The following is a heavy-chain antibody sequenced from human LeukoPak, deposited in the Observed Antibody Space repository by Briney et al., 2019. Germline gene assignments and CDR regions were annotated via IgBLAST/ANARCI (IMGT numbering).Heavy chain of an antibody. CDR1: GGSIDNYY. D-gene: IGHD1-14*01. V-gene: IGHV4-59*01. J-gene: IGHJ3*01. Sequence: SETLSLTCTVSGGSIDNYYWTWIRQPPGKGLEWIGYIYYSGSTNYNHSLKSRVSISVDTSKNQFSLKLNSVTAADTAVYYCARYRNEALFAFDVWGQGTMVTVSS. CDR3: ARYRNEALFAFDV. CDR2: IYYSGST.